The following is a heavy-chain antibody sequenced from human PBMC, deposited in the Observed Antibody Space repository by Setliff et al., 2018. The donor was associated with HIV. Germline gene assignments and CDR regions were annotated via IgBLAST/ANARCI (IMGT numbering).Heavy chain of an antibody. D-gene: IGHD5-12*01. CDR3: VRDQGYDSDLYKFYFDS. CDR1: GFTFSSFA. Sequence: GGSLRLSCAASGFTFSSFAMSWVRQVPGKGLAWVSAISGSGDNTYYADSVKGRFTISRDNAKNSLYMQMNSLRVEEDTGLYYCVRDQGYDSDLYKFYFDSWGQGTLVTVSS. CDR2: ISGSGDNT. J-gene: IGHJ4*02. V-gene: IGHV3-23*01.